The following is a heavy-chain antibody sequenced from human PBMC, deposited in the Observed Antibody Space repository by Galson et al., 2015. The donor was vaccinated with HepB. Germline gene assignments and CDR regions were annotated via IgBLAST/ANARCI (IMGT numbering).Heavy chain of an antibody. J-gene: IGHJ4*02. V-gene: IGHV3-33*01. Sequence: SLRLSCAASGFTFRRYGMHWVRQAPGKGLEWVANIWYDGSSKYYADSVKGRFTISRDNSKNTLYLQMNSLRADDTAVYYCARDVRALSNSLGGFDYWGQGTLVTVSP. CDR3: ARDVRALSNSLGGFDY. CDR2: IWYDGSSK. CDR1: GFTFRRYG. D-gene: IGHD3-16*01.